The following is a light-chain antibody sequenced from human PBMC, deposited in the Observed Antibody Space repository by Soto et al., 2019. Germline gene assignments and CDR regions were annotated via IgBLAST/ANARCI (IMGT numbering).Light chain of an antibody. Sequence: EIVLTQSPATLSLSPGERATLSCRASQSVDSFLAWYQQKPGQAPRLLIYETSHRATGIPARFSGGGSGTDFTLTISSLEPEDFAIYYCQHRGNWPPTFGQGTRLEIK. CDR3: QHRGNWPPT. CDR1: QSVDSF. V-gene: IGKV3-11*01. CDR2: ETS. J-gene: IGKJ5*01.